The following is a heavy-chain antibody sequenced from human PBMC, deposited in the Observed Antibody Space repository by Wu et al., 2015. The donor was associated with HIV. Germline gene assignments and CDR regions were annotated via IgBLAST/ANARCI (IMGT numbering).Heavy chain of an antibody. V-gene: IGHV1-18*01. D-gene: IGHD3-16*02. Sequence: QVQLMQSGSEVKKPGASVKVSCKASGYDFDSHGISWVRQAPGQGLEWIGWISAYNGNTNYAQKLQGRVTMTTDTSTSTAYMELRSLRSDDTAVYYCARSRDYDYVWGSYRYDAFDIWGQGTMVTVSS. CDR2: ISAYNGNT. J-gene: IGHJ3*02. CDR1: GYDFDSHG. CDR3: ARSRDYDYVWGSYRYDAFDI.